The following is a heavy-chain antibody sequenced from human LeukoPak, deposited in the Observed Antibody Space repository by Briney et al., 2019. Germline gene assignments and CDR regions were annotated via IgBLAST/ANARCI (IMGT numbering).Heavy chain of an antibody. J-gene: IGHJ5*02. CDR3: ARVPGTAMVLGWFDP. CDR1: GFTFSSYW. CDR2: IKEDGSEE. V-gene: IGHV3-7*01. Sequence: GGSLRLSCAASGFTFSSYWMSWVRQAPGKGLEWVANIKEDGSEENYVDSVKGRFTISRDNAKNSLYLQMNSLRAEDTAVYYCARVPGTAMVLGWFDPWGQGTLVTVSS. D-gene: IGHD5-18*01.